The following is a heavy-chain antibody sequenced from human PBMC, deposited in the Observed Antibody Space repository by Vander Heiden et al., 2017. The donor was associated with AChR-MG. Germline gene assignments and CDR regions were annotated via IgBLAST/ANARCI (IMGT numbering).Heavy chain of an antibody. CDR3: AKAGSSINFRFIDY. CDR2: CGSGGST. Sequence: EVQLLESGGGFVQPGGSLRRSCAASGFIFSNYVMNWVRQAPGKGLEWVSGCGSGGSTYYADSVKGRFTISRDNSKNTLYLQMNSLRVEDTAVYYCAKAGSSINFRFIDYWGHGILVTVSP. CDR1: GFIFSNYV. J-gene: IGHJ4*01. V-gene: IGHV3-23*01. D-gene: IGHD3-10*01.